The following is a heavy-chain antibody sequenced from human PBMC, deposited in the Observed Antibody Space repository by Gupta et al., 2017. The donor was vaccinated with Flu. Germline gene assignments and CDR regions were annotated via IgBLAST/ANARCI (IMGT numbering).Heavy chain of an antibody. CDR2: INGSGGST. D-gene: IGHD3-3*01. J-gene: IGHJ4*02. CDR1: GFTFSSYA. CDR3: VKDRAYDFWSGYSDYFDY. Sequence: EVQLLESGGGLVQPGGSPRLSCAASGFTFSSYALRWVRPGPGKGLEWVSTINGSGGSTFYADSVKGRFTISRDNSKNTLYLQMNSLRAEDTAVYYCVKDRAYDFWSGYSDYFDYWGQGTLVTVSS. V-gene: IGHV3-23*01.